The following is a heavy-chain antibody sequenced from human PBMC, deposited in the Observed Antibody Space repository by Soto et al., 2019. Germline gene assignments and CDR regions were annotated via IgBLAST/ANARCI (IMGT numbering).Heavy chain of an antibody. CDR3: AHSPFYESSGYPTY. CDR2: IYWNYDK. CDR1: GFSLSTSGVG. Sequence: QITLKESGPTLVKPTQTLTLTCTLSGFSLSTSGVGVCWIRQPPGKPLEWLALIYWNYDKRYSPSLRSRLTINKDTSKNQVVLTMTNMDPVDTGTYYCAHSPFYESSGYPTYWGQGTLVTVSS. D-gene: IGHD3-22*01. J-gene: IGHJ4*02. V-gene: IGHV2-5*01.